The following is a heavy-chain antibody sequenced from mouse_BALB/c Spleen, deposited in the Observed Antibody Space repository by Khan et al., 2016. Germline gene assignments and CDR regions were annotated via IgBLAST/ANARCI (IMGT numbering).Heavy chain of an antibody. D-gene: IGHD4-1*01. CDR3: ARNCLLPYCFDY. CDR2: VNPNNGGT. J-gene: IGHJ2*01. CDR1: GYSFTGYY. V-gene: IGHV1-26*01. Sequence: VQLQQSGPDLVKPGASVKISCKASGYSFTGYYIHWVKQSHGKSLEWIGRVNPNNGGTSYNQKFKDKAIVTVDKSSSTAYMELSSLTSEDCAVYTWARNCLLPYCFDYRGQGTTLTFSS.